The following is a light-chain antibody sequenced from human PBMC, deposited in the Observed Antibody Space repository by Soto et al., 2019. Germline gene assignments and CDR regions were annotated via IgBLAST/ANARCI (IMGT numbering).Light chain of an antibody. Sequence: EIVMTQSPATLSVSPGESATLSCWASQSVTGDLAWYQQQPGQARRLLISGGSGSATGVPARFSGSGSGTDVSLTISRMEHDEFAVYYCQRYGNSLTWTFGQGTKVDIK. V-gene: IGKV3D-15*01. CDR2: GGS. J-gene: IGKJ1*01. CDR1: QSVTGD. CDR3: QRYGNSLTWT.